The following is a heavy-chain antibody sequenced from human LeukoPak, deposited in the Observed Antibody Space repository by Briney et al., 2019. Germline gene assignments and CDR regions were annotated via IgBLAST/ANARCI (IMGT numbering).Heavy chain of an antibody. D-gene: IGHD3-22*01. Sequence: LVKVSCKASGGTFSSYAISWVRQAPGQGLEWMGGIIPIFGTANYAQKFQGRVTITADESTSTAYMELSSLRSEDTAVYYCAQYYYDSSGYYLEGYYGMDVWGQGTTVTVSS. CDR1: GGTFSSYA. V-gene: IGHV1-69*13. J-gene: IGHJ6*02. CDR2: IIPIFGTA. CDR3: AQYYYDSSGYYLEGYYGMDV.